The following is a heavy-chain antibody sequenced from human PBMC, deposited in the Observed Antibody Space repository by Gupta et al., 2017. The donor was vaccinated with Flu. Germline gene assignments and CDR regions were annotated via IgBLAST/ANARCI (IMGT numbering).Heavy chain of an antibody. CDR1: GGSISSSSYY. CDR2: IYYSGST. J-gene: IGHJ4*02. D-gene: IGHD4-17*01. V-gene: IGHV4-39*01. Sequence: QLQLQESGPGLVKPSETLSLTCTVSGGSISSSSYYWGWIRQPPGKGLEWIGSIYYSGSTYYNPSLKSRVTISVDTSKNQFSLKLSSVTAADTAVYYCARRRNYGGILPFDYWGQGTLVTVSS. CDR3: ARRRNYGGILPFDY.